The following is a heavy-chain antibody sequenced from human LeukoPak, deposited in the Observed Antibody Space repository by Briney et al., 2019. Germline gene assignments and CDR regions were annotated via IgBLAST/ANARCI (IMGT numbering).Heavy chain of an antibody. J-gene: IGHJ4*02. V-gene: IGHV1-2*06. Sequence: ASVKVSCKASGYTFTGYYMHWVRQAPGQGLEWMGRINPNSGGINYAQTFQGRVTMTRDTSITTAYLEVSSLRSDDTAVYYCAGIAARRTYWGQGTLVTVSS. D-gene: IGHD6-6*01. CDR2: INPNSGGI. CDR1: GYTFTGYY. CDR3: AGIAARRTY.